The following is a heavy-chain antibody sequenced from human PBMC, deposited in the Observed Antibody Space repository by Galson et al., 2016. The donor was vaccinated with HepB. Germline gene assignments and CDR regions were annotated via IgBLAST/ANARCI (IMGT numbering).Heavy chain of an antibody. Sequence: ETLSLTCTVSGGSVSSGSYYWSWIRQPPGKGLEWMGYIYYSGSTKYNPSLKSRVTISVDTSKNQFSPKLSSVTAADTAVYYCAREVTNWNDGRHFDYWGQGTLVTVSS. D-gene: IGHD1-20*01. CDR2: IYYSGST. CDR3: AREVTNWNDGRHFDY. CDR1: GGSVSSGSYY. V-gene: IGHV4-61*01. J-gene: IGHJ4*02.